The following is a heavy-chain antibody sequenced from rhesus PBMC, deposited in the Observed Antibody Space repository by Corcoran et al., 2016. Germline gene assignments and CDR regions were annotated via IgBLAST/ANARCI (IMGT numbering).Heavy chain of an antibody. V-gene: IGHV2S2*01. CDR3: ARANSGSWKFDY. J-gene: IGHJ4*01. CDR1: GSPHTTPGIL. Sequence: QVTLKESGPALVKPTQTLTLTCTFSGSPHTTPGILLNWILQPPGKALEWLARIDWDDDKYYSTSLKSRLTIPKDISKNQVVLTRTNRDPVDTATNYCARANSGSWKFDYWGQGVLVTVAS. D-gene: IGHD6-25*01. CDR2: IDWDDDK.